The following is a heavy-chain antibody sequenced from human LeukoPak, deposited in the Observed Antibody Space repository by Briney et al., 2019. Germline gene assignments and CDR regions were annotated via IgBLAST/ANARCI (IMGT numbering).Heavy chain of an antibody. J-gene: IGHJ4*02. CDR1: GGSISSGGYY. CDR3: ARQIIYGYYFDY. D-gene: IGHD2-2*02. Sequence: PSQTLSLTCTVSGGSISSGGYYWSWIRQHPGKGLERIGYIYYSGSTYYNPSLKSRVTISVDTSKNQFSLKLSSVTAADTAVYYCARQIIYGYYFDYWGQGTLVTVSS. CDR2: IYYSGST. V-gene: IGHV4-31*03.